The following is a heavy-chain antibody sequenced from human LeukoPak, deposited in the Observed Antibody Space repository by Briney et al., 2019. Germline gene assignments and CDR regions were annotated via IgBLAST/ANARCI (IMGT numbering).Heavy chain of an antibody. V-gene: IGHV3-21*01. CDR1: GFTFSSYS. D-gene: IGHD3-10*01. CDR3: ARGEVHYYGSGSDY. Sequence: GGSLRHSCAASGFTFSSYSMNWVRQAPGKGLEWVSSISSSSSYIYYADSVKGRFTISRHNAKNSLYLQMNSLRAEDTAVYYCARGEVHYYGSGSDYWGQGTLVTVSS. CDR2: ISSSSSYI. J-gene: IGHJ4*02.